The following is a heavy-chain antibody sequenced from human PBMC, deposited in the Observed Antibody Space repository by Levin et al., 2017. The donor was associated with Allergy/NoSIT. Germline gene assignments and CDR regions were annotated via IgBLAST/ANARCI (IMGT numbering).Heavy chain of an antibody. D-gene: IGHD3-16*01. CDR3: AREGADYYMDV. CDR1: GFTFSSYW. Sequence: GGSLRLSCAVSGFTFSSYWMNWVRQAPGNGLEWVANIKQDGKEKYYVDSVKGRFTISRDNAKNSLYLQMNSLRAEDTAVYYCAREGADYYMDVWGKGTTVTVSS. J-gene: IGHJ6*03. CDR2: IKQDGKEK. V-gene: IGHV3-7*04.